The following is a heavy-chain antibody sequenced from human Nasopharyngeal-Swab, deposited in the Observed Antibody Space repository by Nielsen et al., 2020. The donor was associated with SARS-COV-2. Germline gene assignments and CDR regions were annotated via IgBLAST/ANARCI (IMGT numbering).Heavy chain of an antibody. Sequence: GESLKISCAASGFTFSSYGMHWVRQAPGKGLEWVAFIRYDGSNKYYADSVKGRFTISRDNSKNTLYLQMYSLRAEDTAVYYCAKDRYCSSTSCHYYYYYYMDVWGKGTTVTVSS. V-gene: IGHV3-30*02. J-gene: IGHJ6*03. CDR2: IRYDGSNK. CDR1: GFTFSSYG. CDR3: AKDRYCSSTSCHYYYYYYMDV. D-gene: IGHD2-2*01.